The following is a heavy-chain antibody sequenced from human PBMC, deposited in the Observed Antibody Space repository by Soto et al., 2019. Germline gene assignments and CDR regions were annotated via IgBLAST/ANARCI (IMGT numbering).Heavy chain of an antibody. V-gene: IGHV4-59*13. D-gene: IGHD3-3*01. CDR1: GGSISSYY. CDR2: IYYIGSS. J-gene: IGHJ6*02. CDR3: ARVFSYYYGMDV. Sequence: QVQLQESGPGLVKPSETLSLTCTVSGGSISSYYWSWIRQPPGKGLEWIGYIYYIGSSTYNPSLKRRVTISVDTSKNQFSLWLSSVTAADTAVYFCARVFSYYYGMDVWGQGTTVTVSS.